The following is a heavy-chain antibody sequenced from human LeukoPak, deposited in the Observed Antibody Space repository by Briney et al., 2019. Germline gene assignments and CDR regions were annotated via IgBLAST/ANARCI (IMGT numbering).Heavy chain of an antibody. V-gene: IGHV3-48*03. J-gene: IGHJ3*02. CDR1: GFTFSSYK. D-gene: IGHD2-15*01. Sequence: QPGGSLRLSCAASGFTFSSYKMNWVRQAPGKGLEWVSYISSSGSTIYYADSVKGRFSISRDNAKNSLYLQMNSLRAEDTAVYYCARHRSGGSQDDAFDIWGQGTMVTVSS. CDR2: ISSSGSTI. CDR3: ARHRSGGSQDDAFDI.